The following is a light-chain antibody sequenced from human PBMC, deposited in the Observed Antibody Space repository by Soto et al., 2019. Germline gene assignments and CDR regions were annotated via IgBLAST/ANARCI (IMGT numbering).Light chain of an antibody. Sequence: QSALTQPASVSGSPGQSITISCTGTSSDVGGYNYVSWYQQYPGKAPKLMIYEVTHRPSGVSNRFSGSKSGNTASLTISGLQADDEADYYCCLYIGATTYVFGTGTKVTVL. V-gene: IGLV2-14*01. CDR2: EVT. CDR1: SSDVGGYNY. J-gene: IGLJ1*01. CDR3: CLYIGATTYV.